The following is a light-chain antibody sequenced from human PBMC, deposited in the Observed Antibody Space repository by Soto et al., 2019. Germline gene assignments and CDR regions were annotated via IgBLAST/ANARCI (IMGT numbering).Light chain of an antibody. Sequence: QSVLNQPASVSGSPGQSITISCSGTISDIVLYNYVSWYQQHPGKAPKLMIYGVKNRTSGVSNRFSGSKSGNTASLTISGLQADDEADYYCCSYTSSSALQVFVTGTKVT. V-gene: IGLV2-14*01. CDR1: ISDIVLYNY. CDR2: GVK. CDR3: CSYTSSSALQV. J-gene: IGLJ1*01.